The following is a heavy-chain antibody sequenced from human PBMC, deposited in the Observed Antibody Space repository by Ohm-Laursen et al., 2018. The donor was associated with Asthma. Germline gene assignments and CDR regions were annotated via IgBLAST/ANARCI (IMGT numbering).Heavy chain of an antibody. CDR3: ATNLPYEAENY. CDR2: IYPDGGEK. CDR1: GLPFSNFW. V-gene: IGHV3-7*03. Sequence: GSLRLSCAASGLPFSNFWMSWVRQAPGNGLEWVANIYPDGGEKYYVDSVDGRFTISRDNAKNPLYLQMNSLRAEDTAVYYCATNLPYEAENYWGQGTLVTVSS. D-gene: IGHD3-16*01. J-gene: IGHJ4*02.